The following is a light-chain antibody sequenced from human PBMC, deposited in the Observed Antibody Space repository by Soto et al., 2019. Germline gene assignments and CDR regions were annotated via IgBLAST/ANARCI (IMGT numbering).Light chain of an antibody. CDR3: SSDAGSDNPYV. J-gene: IGLJ1*01. CDR2: EVT. CDR1: SGDVGGYDY. Sequence: QSALTQPPSASGSPGQSVTISCTGTSGDVGGYDYVSWYQQHPGKAPKLMIYEVTKRPLGVPDRFSGSKSGNTASLTVSGLQAEDEADYYCSSDAGSDNPYVFGTGTQLTVL. V-gene: IGLV2-8*01.